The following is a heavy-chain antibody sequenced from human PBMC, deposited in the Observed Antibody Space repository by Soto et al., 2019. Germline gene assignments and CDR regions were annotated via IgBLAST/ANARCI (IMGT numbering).Heavy chain of an antibody. CDR3: ASGWALRD. V-gene: IGHV6-1*01. CDR2: TYYRSEWNN. D-gene: IGHD1-26*01. Sequence: SQTLSLTCAMSGDSVSSDSAAWNWFRQSPSRGLEWLGRTYYRSEWNNDYAVSVKGRITFIADTSRNQFSLQLNSVTPEDTAVYYCASGWALRDWGPGTLVTVSS. CDR1: GDSVSSDSAA. J-gene: IGHJ4*02.